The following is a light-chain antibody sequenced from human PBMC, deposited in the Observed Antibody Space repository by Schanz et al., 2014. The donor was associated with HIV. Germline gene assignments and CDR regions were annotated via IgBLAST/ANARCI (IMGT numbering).Light chain of an antibody. CDR1: SSDVGGYNF. J-gene: IGLJ2*01. CDR3: SSYGGKNNLV. CDR2: EVT. Sequence: QSALTQPPSASGSPGQSVTISCTGTSSDVGGYNFVSWFQQHPGKAPKLMIYEVTKRPSGVPARFSGSKSGNTASLTVSGLQPEDEADYYCSSYGGKNNLVFGGGTKVTVL. V-gene: IGLV2-8*01.